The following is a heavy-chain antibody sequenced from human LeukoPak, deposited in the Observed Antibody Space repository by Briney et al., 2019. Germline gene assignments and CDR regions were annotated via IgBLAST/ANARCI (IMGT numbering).Heavy chain of an antibody. Sequence: GGSLRLSCAASGFTFGSYAMSWVRQAPGKGLEWVSAISGSGGSTYYADSVKGRFTISRDNSKNTLYLQMNSLRAEDTAVYYCAKDLPDYGDYVLGAFDIWGQGTMVTVSS. CDR2: ISGSGGST. CDR1: GFTFGSYA. D-gene: IGHD4-17*01. V-gene: IGHV3-23*01. J-gene: IGHJ3*02. CDR3: AKDLPDYGDYVLGAFDI.